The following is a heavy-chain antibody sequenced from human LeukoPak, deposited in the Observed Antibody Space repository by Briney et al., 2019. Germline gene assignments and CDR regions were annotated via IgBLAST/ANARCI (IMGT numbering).Heavy chain of an antibody. CDR1: GFTFSNAW. Sequence: GGSLRLSCSASGFTFSNAWMSWVRQAPGKGLEGVGRIKSKADGGATDYAAPVKGRFTISRDDSKNTLYPQMKSLKIEDTAVYYCTTGHDYSNYWGQRTLVTVSS. CDR3: TTGHDYSNY. CDR2: IKSKADGGAT. D-gene: IGHD4-11*01. J-gene: IGHJ4*02. V-gene: IGHV3-15*01.